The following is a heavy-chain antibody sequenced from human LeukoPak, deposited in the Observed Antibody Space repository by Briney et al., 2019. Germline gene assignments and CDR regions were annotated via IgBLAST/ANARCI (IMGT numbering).Heavy chain of an antibody. CDR1: GFTFSSYG. J-gene: IGHJ4*01. CDR2: ISYDGSNK. D-gene: IGHD4-11*01. CDR3: AKNALWGTTVIGYFFDY. Sequence: GGSLRLSCAASGFTFSSYGMHWVRQAPGKGLEWVALISYDGSNKYYADSVKGRFTISRDNSKNTLYLQMNSLRAEDTAVYYCAKNALWGTTVIGYFFDYWGQGTLVNASS. V-gene: IGHV3-30*18.